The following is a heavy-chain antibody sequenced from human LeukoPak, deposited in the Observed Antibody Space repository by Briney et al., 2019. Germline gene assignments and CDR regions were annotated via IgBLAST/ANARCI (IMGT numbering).Heavy chain of an antibody. D-gene: IGHD3-10*01. CDR2: IYYSGST. CDR1: GGSISSYY. J-gene: IGHJ6*03. V-gene: IGHV4-59*01. CDR3: ARAYGSGSYPTVYYYYYYMDV. Sequence: PSETLSLTRTVSGGSISSYYWSWIRQPPGKGLEWIGYIYYSGSTNYNPSLKSRVTISVDTSKNQFSLKLSSVTAADTAVYYCARAYGSGSYPTVYYYYYYMDVWGKGTTVTVSS.